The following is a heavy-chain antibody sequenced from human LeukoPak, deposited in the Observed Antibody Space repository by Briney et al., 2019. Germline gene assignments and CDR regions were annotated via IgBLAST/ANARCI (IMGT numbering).Heavy chain of an antibody. CDR2: IKQDGSEK. CDR1: GFTFSTYW. V-gene: IGHV3-7*01. Sequence: LGGSLRLSCAASGFTFSTYWMSWVRQAPGKGLEWVANIKQDGSEKYYVDSVKGRFTISRDNAKNSLYLQMNSLRAEDTAVYYCARDPRSKGGDWGDFDYRGQGTLVTVSS. J-gene: IGHJ4*02. CDR3: ARDPRSKGGDWGDFDY. D-gene: IGHD2-21*02.